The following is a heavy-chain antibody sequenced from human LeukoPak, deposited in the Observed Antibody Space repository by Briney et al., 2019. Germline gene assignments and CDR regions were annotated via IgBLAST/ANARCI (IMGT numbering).Heavy chain of an antibody. CDR3: ARDDDIVGVVAATRLSEYFQH. CDR1: GYTFTGYY. CDR2: INPNSGGT. Sequence: GASVKVSCKASGYTFTGYYMHWVRQAPGQGLEWMGWINPNSGGTNYAQKFQGRVTMTRDTSISTAYMELSRLRSDDTAVYYCARDDDIVGVVAATRLSEYFQHWGQGTLVTVSS. J-gene: IGHJ1*01. D-gene: IGHD2-15*01. V-gene: IGHV1-2*02.